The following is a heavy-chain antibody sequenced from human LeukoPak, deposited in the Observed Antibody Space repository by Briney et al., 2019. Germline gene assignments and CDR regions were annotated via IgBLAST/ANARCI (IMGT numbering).Heavy chain of an antibody. J-gene: IGHJ3*02. CDR1: GFTFRMYS. V-gene: IGHV3-21*01. CDR3: ARDRDVVVVPAAPDAFDI. D-gene: IGHD2-2*01. Sequence: GGSLRLSCAASGFTFRMYSLTWVRQAPGKGLEWVSFISSSSTYIYYADSVKGRFTISRDNAKNSLYLQMNSLRAEDTAVYYCARDRDVVVVPAAPDAFDIWGQGTMVTVSS. CDR2: ISSSSTYI.